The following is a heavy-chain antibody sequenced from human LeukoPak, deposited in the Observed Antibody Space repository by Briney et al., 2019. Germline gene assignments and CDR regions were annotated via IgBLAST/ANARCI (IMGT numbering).Heavy chain of an antibody. CDR2: INTEGTST. V-gene: IGHV3-74*01. J-gene: IGHJ4*02. D-gene: IGHD3-10*01. Sequence: GGSLRLSCAASGFTFGNFWMHWVRQAPGKGLEWVSRINTEGTSTNYADSVKGRFTISRDNAKSTLYLQMNSLRADDTSVYYCARAPLMVRGITPPFDHWGQGTLVTVSS. CDR3: ARAPLMVRGITPPFDH. CDR1: GFTFGNFW.